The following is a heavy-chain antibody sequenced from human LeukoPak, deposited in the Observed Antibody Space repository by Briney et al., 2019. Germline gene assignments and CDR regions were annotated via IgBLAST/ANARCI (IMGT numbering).Heavy chain of an antibody. Sequence: ASVKVSCKASGYTFTSYGISWVRQAPGQGLEWMGWISAYNGNTNYAQKLQGRVTMTTDTSTSTAYMELRSLRSDDTAVYYCARESLYCSGGSCYSLYFDYWGQGTLVTVSS. CDR2: ISAYNGNT. V-gene: IGHV1-18*01. CDR3: ARESLYCSGGSCYSLYFDY. J-gene: IGHJ4*02. D-gene: IGHD2-15*01. CDR1: GYTFTSYG.